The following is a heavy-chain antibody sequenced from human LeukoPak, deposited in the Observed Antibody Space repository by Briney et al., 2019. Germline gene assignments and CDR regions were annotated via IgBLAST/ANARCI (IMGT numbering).Heavy chain of an antibody. CDR1: GGSFSGYY. J-gene: IGHJ3*02. CDR3: ARPKQLVTDAFDI. D-gene: IGHD6-13*01. V-gene: IGHV4-34*01. CDR2: INHSGST. Sequence: SETLSLTCAVYGGSFSGYYWSWIRQPPGKGLEWIGEINHSGSTNYNPSLKSRVTISVDTSKNQFSLKLSSVTAADTAVYYCARPKQLVTDAFDIWGRGTMVTVSS.